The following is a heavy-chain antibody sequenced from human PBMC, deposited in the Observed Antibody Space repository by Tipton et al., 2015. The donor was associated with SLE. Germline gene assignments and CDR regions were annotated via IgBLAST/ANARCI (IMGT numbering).Heavy chain of an antibody. CDR1: GDSISNNNYY. CDR3: ARAIGANYFHF. J-gene: IGHJ4*02. V-gene: IGHV4-39*07. Sequence: GLVKPSETLSLTCTVSGDSISNNNYYWGWIRQPPGKGLEWIGNINYSGTTYYNPSLKTRVTVSVDASRIQFSLSLTSVTAADTAVYYCARAIGANYFHFWGQGILVTVSS. D-gene: IGHD3-16*01. CDR2: INYSGTT.